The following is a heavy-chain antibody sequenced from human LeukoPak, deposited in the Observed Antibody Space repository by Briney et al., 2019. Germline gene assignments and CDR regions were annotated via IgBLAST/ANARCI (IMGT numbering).Heavy chain of an antibody. V-gene: IGHV3-23*01. CDR3: AKAHTSGWCHFDY. CDR2: ISGSGGST. Sequence: GGSLRLSCAASGFTFSSYAMSWVRQAPGKGLEWVSVISGSGGSTYYADSVKGRFTISRDYSKNPLYLQMTTLSAEDTAVYYCAKAHTSGWCHFDYWGQGTLVTVSS. CDR1: GFTFSSYA. D-gene: IGHD6-19*01. J-gene: IGHJ4*02.